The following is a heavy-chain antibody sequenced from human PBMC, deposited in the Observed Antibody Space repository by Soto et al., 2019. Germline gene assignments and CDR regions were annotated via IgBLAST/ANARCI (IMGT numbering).Heavy chain of an antibody. CDR3: ARAGKVLYYGDYSADAFDI. J-gene: IGHJ3*02. V-gene: IGHV3-21*01. CDR1: GFTFSSYS. D-gene: IGHD4-17*01. CDR2: ISSSSSYI. Sequence: EVQLVESGGGLVKPGGSLRLSCAASGFTFSSYSMHWVRQAPGKGLEWVSSISSSSSYIYYADSVKGRFTISRDNAKNSLYLQMNSLRAEDTAVYYCARAGKVLYYGDYSADAFDIWGQGTMVTVSS.